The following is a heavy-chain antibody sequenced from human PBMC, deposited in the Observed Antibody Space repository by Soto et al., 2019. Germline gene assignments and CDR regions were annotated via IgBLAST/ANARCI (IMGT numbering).Heavy chain of an antibody. CDR2: TYYRGST. Sequence: QVQLQESGPGLVKPSPTLSLTCTVSGGSISRGDYYSSWILQPPGKGLAWIGYTYYRGSTYYNTCIKSRVTIPVDTAKNQSDLKLSSVTAADTAVYYCARAVNCMVRVFPFDYWGQGALVTVAS. V-gene: IGHV4-30-4*01. CDR3: ARAVNCMVRVFPFDY. CDR1: GGSISRGDYY. D-gene: IGHD3-10*01. J-gene: IGHJ4*02.